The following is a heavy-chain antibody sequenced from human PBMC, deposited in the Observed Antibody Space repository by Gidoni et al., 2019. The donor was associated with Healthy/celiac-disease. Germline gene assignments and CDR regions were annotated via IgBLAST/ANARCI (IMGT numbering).Heavy chain of an antibody. CDR2: FDPIDSYT. D-gene: IGHD1-20*01. J-gene: IGHJ4*02. CDR3: AITHL. Sequence: EVQLVQSGAEGKKPGESLRISCKGSGYSFTSSWISWVRQMPGQGLEWMGRFDPIDSYTTYRPSFQGHFPISADKSISTASLQWSSLKASDTAMYYCAITHLWGQGTLVTVSS. V-gene: IGHV5-10-1*03. CDR1: GYSFTSSW.